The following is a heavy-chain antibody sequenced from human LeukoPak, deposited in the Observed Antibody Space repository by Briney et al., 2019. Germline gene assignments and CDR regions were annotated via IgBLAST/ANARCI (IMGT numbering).Heavy chain of an antibody. CDR2: ISGSGGST. Sequence: GGSLRLSCEASGFTFSSYAMSWVRQAPGKGLEWVSGISGSGGSTYYADSVKGRFTISRDNSKNTLYLQMNSLRAEDTAVYYCAKKVGLTTSNFDYWGQGTLVTVSS. V-gene: IGHV3-23*01. CDR1: GFTFSSYA. D-gene: IGHD1-26*01. J-gene: IGHJ4*02. CDR3: AKKVGLTTSNFDY.